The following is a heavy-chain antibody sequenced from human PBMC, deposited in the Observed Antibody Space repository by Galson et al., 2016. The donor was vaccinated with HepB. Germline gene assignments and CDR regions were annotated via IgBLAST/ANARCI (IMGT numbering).Heavy chain of an antibody. V-gene: IGHV3-30*19. D-gene: IGHD2-21*02. CDR3: AKLDCGRDCPRDD. CDR1: GFTFSRYG. J-gene: IGHJ4*02. CDR2: ISYDGGDK. Sequence: SLRLPCAASGFTFSRYGMHWVRPAPGKGLEWVAVISYDGGDKQYADAVKGRFTVSRDNSKNTLFLQMNSLRVEDTAVYYCAKLDCGRDCPRDDWGQGTLVTVSS.